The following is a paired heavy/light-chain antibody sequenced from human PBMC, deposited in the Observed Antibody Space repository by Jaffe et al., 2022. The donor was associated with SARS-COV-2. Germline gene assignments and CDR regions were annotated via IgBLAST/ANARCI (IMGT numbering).Heavy chain of an antibody. CDR1: GYTFTSYA. J-gene: IGHJ6*02. CDR2: INTNTGNP. Sequence: QVQLVQSGSELKKPGASVKVSCKASGYTFTSYAMNWVRQAPGQGLEWMGWINTNTGNPTYAQGFTGRFVFSLDTSVSTAYLQISSLKAEDTAVYYCASGWPSPAQYNWNDAYGMDVWGQGTTVTVSS. CDR3: ASGWPSPAQYNWNDAYGMDV. D-gene: IGHD1-1*01. V-gene: IGHV7-4-1*02.
Light chain of an antibody. CDR3: LLSYSGALWV. V-gene: IGLV7-46*01. J-gene: IGLJ3*02. CDR1: TGAVTSGHY. Sequence: QAVVTQEPSLTVSPGGTVTLTCGSSTGAVTSGHYPYWFQQKPGQAPRTLIYDTSNKHSWTPARFSGSLLGGKAALTLSGAQPEDEAEYYCLLSYSGALWVFGGGTKLTVL. CDR2: DTS.